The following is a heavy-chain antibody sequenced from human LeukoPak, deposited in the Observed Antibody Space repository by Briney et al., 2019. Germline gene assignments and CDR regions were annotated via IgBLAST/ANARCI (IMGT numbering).Heavy chain of an antibody. CDR3: ANDPEVGEHIY. V-gene: IGHV3-23*01. CDR1: GFTFSSYA. Sequence: GGSLRLSCAASGFTFSSYAMSWVRQAPGKGLEWVSAISGSGGSTYYADSVKGRFTISRDNSKNTLYLQMNSLRAEDTAVYYCANDPEVGEHIYWGQGTLVTVSS. D-gene: IGHD3-10*01. J-gene: IGHJ4*02. CDR2: ISGSGGST.